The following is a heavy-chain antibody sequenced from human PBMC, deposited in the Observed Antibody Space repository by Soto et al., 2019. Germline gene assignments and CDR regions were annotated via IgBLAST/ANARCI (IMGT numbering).Heavy chain of an antibody. V-gene: IGHV4-31*02. J-gene: IGHJ6*02. D-gene: IGHD3-10*01. CDR2: IYYSGST. CDR1: GGSISSGGYY. CDR3: ARFPYYYGSGSPTGYYYYGMDV. Sequence: SETLSLTCTVSGGSISSGGYYWSWIRQHPGKGLEWIGYIYYSGSTYYNPSLKSRVTISVDTSKNQFSLKLSSVTAADTAVYYCARFPYYYGSGSPTGYYYYGMDVWGQGTTVTVSS.